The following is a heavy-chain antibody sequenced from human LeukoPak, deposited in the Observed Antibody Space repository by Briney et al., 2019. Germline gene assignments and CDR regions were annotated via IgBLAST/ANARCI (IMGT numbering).Heavy chain of an antibody. V-gene: IGHV1-18*01. J-gene: IGHJ4*02. CDR2: ISAYNGNT. CDR3: ARAVPDHSSSWYYFDY. CDR1: GGTFSSYA. Sequence: ASVKVSCKASGGTFSSYAISWVRQAPGQGLEWMGWISAYNGNTNYAQKLQGRVTMTTDTSTSTAYMELRSLRSDDTAVYYCARAVPDHSSSWYYFDYWGQGTLVTVSS. D-gene: IGHD6-13*01.